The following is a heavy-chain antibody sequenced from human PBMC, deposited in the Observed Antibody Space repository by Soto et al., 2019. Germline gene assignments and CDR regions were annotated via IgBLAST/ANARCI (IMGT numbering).Heavy chain of an antibody. V-gene: IGHV3-13*01. CDR1: GFTFSSYD. J-gene: IGHJ4*02. D-gene: IGHD3-16*01. Sequence: EVQLVESGGDLVQPGGSLRLSCGASGFTFSSYDFHWVRQATGKGLEWVSGIGTAGDTYYAGSVKGRFIMSRENAKNSLYLQMNSLRDGDTAVSYCTRGADGFDYWGQGTLVTVSS. CDR3: TRGADGFDY. CDR2: IGTAGDT.